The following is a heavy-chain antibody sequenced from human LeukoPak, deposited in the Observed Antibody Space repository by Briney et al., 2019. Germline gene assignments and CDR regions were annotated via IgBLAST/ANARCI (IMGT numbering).Heavy chain of an antibody. J-gene: IGHJ6*03. CDR3: ARGGYGNFYYLDV. CDR2: INPNSGGT. D-gene: IGHD5-12*01. V-gene: IGHV1-2*02. Sequence: ASVKVSCKASGYTFTGYYMQWVRQAPGQGLEWMGWINPNSGGTNYAQKFQGRVAMTRSTSISTAYMELSSLKPEDTAVYYCARGGYGNFYYLDVWGNGTTVSISS. CDR1: GYTFTGYY.